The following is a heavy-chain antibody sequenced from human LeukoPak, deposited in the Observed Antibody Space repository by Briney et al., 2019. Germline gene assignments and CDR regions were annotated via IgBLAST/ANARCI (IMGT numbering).Heavy chain of an antibody. Sequence: PSETLSLTCTVSGGSVSSDYWSWIRQPPGKGLEWIGYIYHTGNRDYNLSLKSRATISLDTSKNQFSLKLTSVTGADTAVYFCARHPFSSPFDYWGQGTLVTVSS. CDR3: ARHPFSSPFDY. J-gene: IGHJ4*02. CDR2: IYHTGNR. V-gene: IGHV4-59*08. CDR1: GGSVSSDY.